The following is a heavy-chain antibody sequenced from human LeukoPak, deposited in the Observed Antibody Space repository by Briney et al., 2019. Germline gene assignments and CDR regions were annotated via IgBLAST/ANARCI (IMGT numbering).Heavy chain of an antibody. CDR3: AKSVASDAY. CDR2: IKQDGSEA. J-gene: IGHJ4*02. V-gene: IGHV3-7*01. D-gene: IGHD5-12*01. CDR1: GFTFSSYW. Sequence: QAGGSLRLSCAASGFTFSSYWMTWVRQAPGKGLEWVANIKQDGSEAYYVDSVKGRFTVSRDNAKNSLYLQKNSLRTEDTAVYYCAKSVASDAYWGQGTVVTVSS.